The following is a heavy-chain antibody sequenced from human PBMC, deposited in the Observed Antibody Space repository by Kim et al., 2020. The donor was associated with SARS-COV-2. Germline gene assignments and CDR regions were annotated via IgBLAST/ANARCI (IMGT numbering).Heavy chain of an antibody. CDR2: INSDGSST. D-gene: IGHD2-2*01. J-gene: IGHJ6*02. CDR1: GFTFSSYW. Sequence: GGSLRLSCAASGFTFSSYWMHWVRQAPGKGLVWVSRINSDGSSTSYADSVKGRFTISRDNAKNTLYLQMNSLRAEDTAVYYCARAQGYCSSTSCYFPYYYGMDVWGQGTTVTGSS. V-gene: IGHV3-74*01. CDR3: ARAQGYCSSTSCYFPYYYGMDV.